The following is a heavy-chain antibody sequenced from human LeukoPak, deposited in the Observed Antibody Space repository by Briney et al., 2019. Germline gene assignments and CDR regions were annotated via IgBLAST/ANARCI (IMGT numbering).Heavy chain of an antibody. CDR3: ARGDYGDYNTYYFDY. J-gene: IGHJ4*02. CDR1: GFIVSSNY. CDR2: IYSGGST. V-gene: IGHV3-53*01. Sequence: PGGSLRLSCAASGFIVSSNYMSWVRQAPGKGLEWVSVIYSGGSTYYADSVKGRFTISRDNSKNTLYLQMNSLRAEDTAVYYCARGDYGDYNTYYFDYWGQGTLVTVSS. D-gene: IGHD4-17*01.